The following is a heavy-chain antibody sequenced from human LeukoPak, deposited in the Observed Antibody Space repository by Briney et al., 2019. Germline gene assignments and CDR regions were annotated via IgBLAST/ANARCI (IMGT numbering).Heavy chain of an antibody. CDR1: GCTFTGYY. V-gene: IGHV1-2*02. CDR2: INPNSGGT. D-gene: IGHD6-19*01. Sequence: ASVKVSCKASGCTFTGYYMHWVRQAPGQGLEWMGWINPNSGGTNYAQKFQGRVTMTRDTSISTAYMELSRLRSDDTAVYYCAIRLSPYSSGWYPPFDYWGQGTLVTVSS. J-gene: IGHJ4*02. CDR3: AIRLSPYSSGWYPPFDY.